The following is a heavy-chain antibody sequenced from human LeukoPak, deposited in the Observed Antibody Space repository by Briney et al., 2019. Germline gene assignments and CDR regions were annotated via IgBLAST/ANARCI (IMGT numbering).Heavy chain of an antibody. CDR1: GFTFSSYS. CDR2: ISSSSSTI. D-gene: IGHD2-8*01. J-gene: IGHJ6*02. Sequence: GGSLRLSCAASGFTFSSYSMNWVRQAPGKGLEWVSYISSSSSTIHYADSVKGRFTISRDNAKNSLYLQMNSLRDEDTAVYYCAREMPTNGDYYYGMDVRGQGTTVTVSS. V-gene: IGHV3-48*02. CDR3: AREMPTNGDYYYGMDV.